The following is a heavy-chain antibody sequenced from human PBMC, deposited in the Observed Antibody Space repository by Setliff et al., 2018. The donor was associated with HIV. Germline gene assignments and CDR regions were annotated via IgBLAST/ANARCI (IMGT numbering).Heavy chain of an antibody. D-gene: IGHD4-17*01. V-gene: IGHV4-61*09. Sequence: PSETLSLTCTVSGGSINSGSYYWSWIRQPAGKGLEWIGHIYTSGSTNYNPSLKSRVTISIDTSKSQFSLKLSSVTAADTAAYYCARDKGDYGADYWGQGTLVTVSS. CDR1: GGSINSGSYY. CDR2: IYTSGST. CDR3: ARDKGDYGADY. J-gene: IGHJ4*02.